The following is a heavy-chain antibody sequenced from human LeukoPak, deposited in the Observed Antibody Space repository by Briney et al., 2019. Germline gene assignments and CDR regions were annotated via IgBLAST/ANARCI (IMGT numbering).Heavy chain of an antibody. CDR2: INWNGGST. D-gene: IGHD3-22*01. J-gene: IGHJ3*02. CDR1: GFTFDDYG. V-gene: IGHV3-20*04. Sequence: VGSLVLSCAASGFTFDDYGMSWVRQAPGKGLEWVSGINWNGGSTGYADSVKGRFTISRDNAKNSLYLQMNSLRAEDTALYYCARETGLYDSSGYFYRDAFDIWGQGTMV. CDR3: ARETGLYDSSGYFYRDAFDI.